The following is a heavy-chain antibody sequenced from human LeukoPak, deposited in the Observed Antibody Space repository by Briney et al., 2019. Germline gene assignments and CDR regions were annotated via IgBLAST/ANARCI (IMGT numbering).Heavy chain of an antibody. V-gene: IGHV1-2*02. CDR3: ARVGSSGWYVHPTLDY. Sequence: GASVKVSCKASGHTFTGYYMHWVRQAPGQGLEWMGWINPNNGGTNYAQKFQGRVTMTRDTSISTAYMELSRLRSDDTAVYYCARVGSSGWYVHPTLDYWGQGTLVTVSS. D-gene: IGHD6-19*01. J-gene: IGHJ4*02. CDR1: GHTFTGYY. CDR2: INPNNGGT.